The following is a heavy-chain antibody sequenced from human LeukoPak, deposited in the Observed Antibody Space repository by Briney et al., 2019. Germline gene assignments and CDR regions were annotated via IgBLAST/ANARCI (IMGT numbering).Heavy chain of an antibody. V-gene: IGHV4-4*07. Sequence: PSETLSLTCTVSGGSISSYYWSWIRQPAGKGLEWIGRIYTSGSTNYNPSLKSRVTMSVDTSKNQFSLKLSSVTAADTAVYYCARDRTYHDFWSAENDAFDIWGQGTMVTVSS. J-gene: IGHJ3*02. CDR2: IYTSGST. CDR1: GGSISSYY. D-gene: IGHD3-3*01. CDR3: ARDRTYHDFWSAENDAFDI.